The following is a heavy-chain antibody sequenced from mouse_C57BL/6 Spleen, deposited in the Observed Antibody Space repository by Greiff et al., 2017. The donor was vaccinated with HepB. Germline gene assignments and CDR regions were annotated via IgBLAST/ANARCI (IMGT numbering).Heavy chain of an antibody. Sequence: EVKLVESGEGLVKPGGSLKLSCAASGFTFSSYAMSWVRQTPEKRLEWVAYISSGGDYIYYADTVKGRFTISRDNARNTLYLQMSSLKSEDTAMYYCTRESYYGSSYRYFDVWGTGTTVTVSS. CDR2: ISSGGDYI. J-gene: IGHJ1*03. D-gene: IGHD1-1*01. CDR1: GFTFSSYA. V-gene: IGHV5-9-1*02. CDR3: TRESYYGSSYRYFDV.